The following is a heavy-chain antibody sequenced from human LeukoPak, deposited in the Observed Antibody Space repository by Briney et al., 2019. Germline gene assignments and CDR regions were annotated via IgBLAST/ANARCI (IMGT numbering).Heavy chain of an antibody. Sequence: PSETLSLTCTVSGGSISSYYWSWIRQPAGKGLEWIGRIYTSGSTNYNPSLKSRVTMSVDTSKNQFSLKLSSVTAADTAVYYCARGGDSSSWYFFRFDPWGQGTLVTVSS. CDR1: GGSISSYY. J-gene: IGHJ5*02. D-gene: IGHD6-13*01. V-gene: IGHV4-4*07. CDR3: ARGGDSSSWYFFRFDP. CDR2: IYTSGST.